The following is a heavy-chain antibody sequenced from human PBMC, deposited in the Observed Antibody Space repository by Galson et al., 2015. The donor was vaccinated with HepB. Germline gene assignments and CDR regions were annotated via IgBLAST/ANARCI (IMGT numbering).Heavy chain of an antibody. CDR2: IGGSGDPI. CDR3: ARDISGSWFAY. CDR1: GFTFSSQS. D-gene: IGHD2/OR15-2a*01. V-gene: IGHV3-48*04. Sequence: SLRLSCAASGFTFSSQSMTWVRQAPGKGLEWLSYIGGSGDPISYANSVKGRFTVSRDNAKNPLYLQMNSLRVEDTAVYYCARDISGSWFAYWGQGILVTVSS. J-gene: IGHJ5*01.